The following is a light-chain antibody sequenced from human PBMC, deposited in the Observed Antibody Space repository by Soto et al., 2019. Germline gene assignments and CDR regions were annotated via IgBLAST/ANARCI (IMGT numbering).Light chain of an antibody. V-gene: IGKV1-39*01. J-gene: IGKJ1*01. CDR1: QSISNY. CDR3: QQSYSTPET. CDR2: HAS. Sequence: DLQMIQSPSSLSASVGDRVTITCRASQSISNYLNWYQQKPGRAPKLLIYHASTLQSGVPSRFSGSGSGTDFTLTISSLQPEDFATYYCQQSYSTPETFGPGTKVEI.